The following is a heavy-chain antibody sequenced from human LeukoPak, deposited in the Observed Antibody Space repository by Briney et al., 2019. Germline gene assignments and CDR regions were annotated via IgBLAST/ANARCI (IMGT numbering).Heavy chain of an antibody. CDR3: ASVEVSGYFDY. J-gene: IGHJ4*02. Sequence: GGSLRLSCAASGFTFSSYGMHWVRQAPGKGLEWVAVISYDGSNKYYADSVKGRFTISRDNSKNTLYLQMNSLRAEDTAVYYCASVEVSGYFDYWGQGTLVTVSS. CDR1: GFTFSSYG. V-gene: IGHV3-30*03. D-gene: IGHD3-10*01. CDR2: ISYDGSNK.